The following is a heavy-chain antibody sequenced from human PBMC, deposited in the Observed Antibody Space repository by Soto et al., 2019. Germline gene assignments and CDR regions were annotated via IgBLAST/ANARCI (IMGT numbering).Heavy chain of an antibody. Sequence: SETLSLTCTVSGGSISSSSYNWGWIRQPPGKGLEWIGTIYYSGSTYHNPSLKSRVTISGDTSKNQFSLKLSSVTAADTAVYYCARLPCSGGSCYSTDWVWFDPWGQGTLVTVSS. CDR1: GGSISSSSYN. V-gene: IGHV4-39*01. CDR3: ARLPCSGGSCYSTDWVWFDP. J-gene: IGHJ5*02. CDR2: IYYSGST. D-gene: IGHD2-15*01.